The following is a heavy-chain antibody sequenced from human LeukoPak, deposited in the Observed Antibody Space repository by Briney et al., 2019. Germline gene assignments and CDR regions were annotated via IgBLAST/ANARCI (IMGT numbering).Heavy chain of an antibody. J-gene: IGHJ4*02. D-gene: IGHD6-19*01. CDR1: GESFSSYY. CDR2: VYYSGNT. Sequence: SETLSLTCAVYGESFSSYYWTWIRQPPGKGLEWIGYVYYSGNTNYNPSLKSRVTISMDTSKNQFSLSLSSVTAADTAVYYCARVGSGSFDYWGQGTLVTVSS. CDR3: ARVGSGSFDY. V-gene: IGHV4-59*12.